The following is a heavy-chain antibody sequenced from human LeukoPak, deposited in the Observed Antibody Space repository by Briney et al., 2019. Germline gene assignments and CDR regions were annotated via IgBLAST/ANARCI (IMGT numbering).Heavy chain of an antibody. D-gene: IGHD6-19*01. Sequence: SAISGSGGSTYYADSVKGRFTISRDNSKNTLYLQMNSLRAEDTAVYYCAKAPYSSGWYRDYWGQGTLVTVSS. CDR3: AKAPYSSGWYRDY. V-gene: IGHV3-23*01. J-gene: IGHJ4*02. CDR2: ISGSGGST.